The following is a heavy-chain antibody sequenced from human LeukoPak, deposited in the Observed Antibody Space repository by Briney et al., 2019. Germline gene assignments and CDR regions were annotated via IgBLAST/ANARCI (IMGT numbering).Heavy chain of an antibody. CDR2: IKQDGSEK. V-gene: IGHV3-7*01. CDR1: GFMVNSYW. Sequence: GSLRLSCAASGFMVNSYWMRLVRQAPGKGLEWVANIKQDGSEKYYVDSVKGRFTISRDNAKNSLYLQMNSLRAEDTAVYYCARSSTPYSSGWYFDYWGQGTLVTVSS. CDR3: ARSSTPYSSGWYFDY. J-gene: IGHJ4*02. D-gene: IGHD6-19*01.